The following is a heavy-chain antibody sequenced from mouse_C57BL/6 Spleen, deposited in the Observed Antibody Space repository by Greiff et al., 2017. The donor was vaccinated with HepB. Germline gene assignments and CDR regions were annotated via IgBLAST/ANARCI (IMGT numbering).Heavy chain of an antibody. CDR1: GYTFTSYW. J-gene: IGHJ3*01. CDR3: ASSSNYYGSSYSFAY. CDR2: IDPSDSYT. D-gene: IGHD1-1*01. Sequence: QVQLQQPGAELVMPGASVKLSCKASGYTFTSYWMHWVKQRPGQGLEWIGEIDPSDSYTNYNQKVKGKSTLTVDKSSSTAYMQLSSLTSEDSAVYYCASSSNYYGSSYSFAYWGQGTLVTVSA. V-gene: IGHV1-69*01.